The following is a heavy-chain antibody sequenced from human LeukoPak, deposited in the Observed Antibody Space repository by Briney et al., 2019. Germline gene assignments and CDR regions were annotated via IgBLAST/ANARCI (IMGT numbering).Heavy chain of an antibody. Sequence: GGSLRLSCAASAFTFGNYWMHWVRQAPGKGLVWVSRINSDGSSTTYAGSVKGRFTISRDNAKNTLYLQMNSLRAEDTAVYYCARGGFALNAPVVGLNWFDPWGQGTLVTVSS. CDR2: INSDGSST. J-gene: IGHJ5*02. V-gene: IGHV3-74*03. CDR1: AFTFGNYW. CDR3: ARGGFALNAPVVGLNWFDP. D-gene: IGHD2-2*01.